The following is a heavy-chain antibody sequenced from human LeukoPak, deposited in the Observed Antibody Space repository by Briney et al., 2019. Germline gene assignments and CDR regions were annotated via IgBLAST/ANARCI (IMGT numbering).Heavy chain of an antibody. J-gene: IGHJ5*02. D-gene: IGHD6-19*01. V-gene: IGHV1-18*01. CDR2: ISAYNGNT. CDR1: GYTFTSYG. CDR3: ARRGFSSGWYNWFDP. Sequence: ASVKVSCKASGYTFTSYGISWVRQAPGQGLEWMGWISAYNGNTNCAQKLQGRVTMTTDTSTSTAYMELRSLRSDDTAVYYCARRGFSSGWYNWFDPWGQGTLVTVSS.